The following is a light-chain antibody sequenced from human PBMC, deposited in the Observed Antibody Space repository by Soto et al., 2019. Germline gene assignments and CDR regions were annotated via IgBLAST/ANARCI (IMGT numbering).Light chain of an antibody. J-gene: IGKJ2*01. CDR3: QQTYNPPFT. CDR1: QTITFY. V-gene: IGKV1-39*01. Sequence: DIQMTQSPSSLSASVGDRVAITCRASQTITFYLNWYQQEPGKPPKLLLYGANTLQSGVPSRFSAGGSGTDFTLTINSLQPEDFATYYCQQTYNPPFTFGQGTKLQIK. CDR2: GAN.